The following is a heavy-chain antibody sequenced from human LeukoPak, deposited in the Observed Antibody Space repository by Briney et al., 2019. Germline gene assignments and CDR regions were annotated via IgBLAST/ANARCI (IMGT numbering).Heavy chain of an antibody. CDR1: GFRLSTNY. CDR2: IYSSGST. CDR3: ARFYGMDV. J-gene: IGHJ6*02. Sequence: PGGSLILSCASSGFRLSTNYMGGFRQAPGKGLEWVSIIYSSGSTDYADSVKGRFTISRDNSKNTLYLQMNSLRAEDTAVYYWARFYGMDVWGQGTTVTVSS. V-gene: IGHV3-53*01.